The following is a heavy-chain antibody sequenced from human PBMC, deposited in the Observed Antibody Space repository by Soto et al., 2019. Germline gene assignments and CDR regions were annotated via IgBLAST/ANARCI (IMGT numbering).Heavy chain of an antibody. CDR1: GFTFSSFP. J-gene: IGHJ4*02. D-gene: IGHD5-18*01. CDR2: LSSDRSNK. CDR3: ARWNVQHDSYGYF. Sequence: RLSCAASGFTFSSFPMHWVRQAPGKGLEWVALLSSDRSNKYYADAVKGRFTISRDNSKSTLYLQMNSLRAEDTAVYYCARWNVQHDSYGYFWGQGTQVTVSS. V-gene: IGHV3-30-3*01.